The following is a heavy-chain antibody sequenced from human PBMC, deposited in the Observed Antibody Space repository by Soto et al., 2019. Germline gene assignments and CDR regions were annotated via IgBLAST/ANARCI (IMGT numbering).Heavy chain of an antibody. CDR3: ARQWDYGDYSDAFDI. D-gene: IGHD4-17*01. V-gene: IGHV4-39*01. J-gene: IGHJ3*02. Sequence: QLQLQESGPGLVKPSETLSLTCTVSGGSISSSSYYWGWIRQPPGKGLEWIGSIYYSGSTYYNPSLKSRVTISVDTSKNQFSLKLSSVTAADTAVYYCARQWDYGDYSDAFDIWGQGTMVTVSS. CDR2: IYYSGST. CDR1: GGSISSSSYY.